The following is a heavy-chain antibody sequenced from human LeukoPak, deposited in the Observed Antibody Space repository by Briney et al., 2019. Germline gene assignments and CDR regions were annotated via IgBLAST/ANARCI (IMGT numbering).Heavy chain of an antibody. Sequence: SETLSLTCTVSGGSISSSSYYWGWIRQPPGKGLEWIGSIYYSGSTYYNPSLKSRVTISVDTSKNQFSLRLSSVTAADTAVYYCARLALQEVGATQTYYLDYWGQGTLVTVSS. J-gene: IGHJ4*02. V-gene: IGHV4-39*07. CDR3: ARLALQEVGATQTYYLDY. CDR2: IYYSGST. D-gene: IGHD1-26*01. CDR1: GGSISSSSYY.